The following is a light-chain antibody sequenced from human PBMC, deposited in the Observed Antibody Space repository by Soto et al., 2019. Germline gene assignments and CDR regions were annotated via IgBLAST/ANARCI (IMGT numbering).Light chain of an antibody. Sequence: QSVLTQPPSVSGTPGQRVTISCSGSSSNIGVYYVYWYQQLPGMAPKLLIYRSNERPSWVPDRFSCSKGDTSASLAISGLQSEDEADYYCATWDDSLTGLYVFGTGTKLTVL. CDR2: RSN. CDR3: ATWDDSLTGLYV. CDR1: SSNIGVYY. J-gene: IGLJ1*01. V-gene: IGLV1-47*01.